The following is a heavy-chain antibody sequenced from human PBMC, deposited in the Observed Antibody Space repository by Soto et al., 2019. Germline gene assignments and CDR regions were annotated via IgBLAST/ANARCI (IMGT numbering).Heavy chain of an antibody. Sequence: QVQLVQSGDEVKKPGASVKVSCKTSGYTFTNFGLSWVRQAPGQGLEWMGWISAYNGNANYAQNFQGRVTMTTDTAPSTAYMALRSLRSDDTAGYYFSRGGTPIDYWGQGTLVTVSS. J-gene: IGHJ4*02. CDR3: SRGGTPIDY. V-gene: IGHV1-18*01. D-gene: IGHD1-26*01. CDR2: ISAYNGNA. CDR1: GYTFTNFG.